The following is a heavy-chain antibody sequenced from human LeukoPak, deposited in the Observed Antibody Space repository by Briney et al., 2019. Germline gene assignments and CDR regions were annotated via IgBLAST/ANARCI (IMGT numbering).Heavy chain of an antibody. CDR2: ISAYNGNT. Sequence: ASVKVSCKASGYTFTSYGISWVRQAPGQGLEWMGWISAYNGNTNYAQKLRGRVTMTTDTSTSTAYMELRSLRSDDTAVYYCARDDYYDILTGFSYGMDVWGKGTTVTVSS. D-gene: IGHD3-9*01. CDR3: ARDDYYDILTGFSYGMDV. CDR1: GYTFTSYG. V-gene: IGHV1-18*04. J-gene: IGHJ6*04.